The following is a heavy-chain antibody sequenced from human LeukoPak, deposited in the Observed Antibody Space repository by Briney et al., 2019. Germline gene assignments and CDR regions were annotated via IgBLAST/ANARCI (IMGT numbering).Heavy chain of an antibody. CDR3: ARGVYYGSGRPAYYYYMDV. CDR2: IHTRST. V-gene: IGHV4-4*07. Sequence: SETLSLTCTVSGGSISSYYWSWIRQPAGKGLEWIGRIHTRSTNYNPSLKSRVTMSVDTSKNQFSLKLSSVTAADTAVYYCARGVYYGSGRPAYYYYMDVWGKGTTVTISS. D-gene: IGHD3-10*01. J-gene: IGHJ6*03. CDR1: GGSISSYY.